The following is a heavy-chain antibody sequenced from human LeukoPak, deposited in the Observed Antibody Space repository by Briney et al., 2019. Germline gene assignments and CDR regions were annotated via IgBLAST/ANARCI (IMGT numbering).Heavy chain of an antibody. CDR1: GGSISSYY. Sequence: SETLSLNCTVSGGSISSYYWSWIRQPPGKGLEWIGYIYYSGSTNYNPSLKSRVTISVDTSKNQFSLKLSSVTAADTAVYYCARDSIVGATLVAFDIWGQGTMVTVSS. CDR3: ARDSIVGATLVAFDI. J-gene: IGHJ3*02. CDR2: IYYSGST. D-gene: IGHD1-26*01. V-gene: IGHV4-59*01.